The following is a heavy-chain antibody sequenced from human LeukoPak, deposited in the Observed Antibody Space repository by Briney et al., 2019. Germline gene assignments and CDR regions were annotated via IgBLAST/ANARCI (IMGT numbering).Heavy chain of an antibody. CDR1: GASISSSSYY. D-gene: IGHD1-26*01. CDR2: IYYSGST. Sequence: SETLSLTCTVSGASISSSSYYWGWIRQPPGKGLEWIGNIYYSGSTYYNPSLESRVTISVDSSKNQFSLKLSSVTAADTAVYYCARQGEGGRAFDIWGQGTMVTVSS. V-gene: IGHV4-39*01. J-gene: IGHJ3*02. CDR3: ARQGEGGRAFDI.